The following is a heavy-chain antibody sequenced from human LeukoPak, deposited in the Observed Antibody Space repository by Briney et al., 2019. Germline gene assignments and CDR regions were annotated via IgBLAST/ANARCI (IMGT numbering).Heavy chain of an antibody. CDR1: GFTFIDHY. Sequence: GGSLRLSCAASGFTFIDHYMDWVRQAPGKGLEWIGRIRNKANSYTTEYAASVKGRFTVSRDDSKNSLFLQMNSLESKDTAVYYCARRNSVTQGLDNWGQGTLVTVSS. J-gene: IGHJ4*02. V-gene: IGHV3-72*01. CDR3: ARRNSVTQGLDN. CDR2: IRNKANSYTT. D-gene: IGHD5/OR15-5a*01.